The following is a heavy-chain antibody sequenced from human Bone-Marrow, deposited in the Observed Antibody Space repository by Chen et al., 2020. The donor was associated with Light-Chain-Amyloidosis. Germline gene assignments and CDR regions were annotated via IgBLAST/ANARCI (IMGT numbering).Heavy chain of an antibody. V-gene: IGHV4-38-2*02. J-gene: IGHJ4*02. CDR2: IYHSGST. CDR1: GYSISSGYY. D-gene: IGHD1-26*01. CDR3: ARDLGGSYWAYFDY. Sequence: QVQLQESGPGLVKPSETLSLTCAVSGYSISSGYYWGWIRQPPGKGLEWIGSIYHSGSTYYNPSLKSRVTISVDTSKNQFSLKPSSVTAADTAVYYCARDLGGSYWAYFDYWGQGTLVTVSS.